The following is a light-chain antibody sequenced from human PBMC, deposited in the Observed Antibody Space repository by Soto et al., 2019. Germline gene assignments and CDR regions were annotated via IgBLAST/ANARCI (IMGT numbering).Light chain of an antibody. CDR1: QKISSW. CDR3: QQYDSYPWT. V-gene: IGKV1-5*03. CDR2: KAS. J-gene: IGKJ1*01. Sequence: DIQMTQSPSTLSASVGDRVTITCRASQKISSWLAWYQQKPGKGPNLLIYKASILGSGVPSRFSGSESATDFTLTNSSLQPDDFATYYCQQYDSYPWTFGQGTRVESK.